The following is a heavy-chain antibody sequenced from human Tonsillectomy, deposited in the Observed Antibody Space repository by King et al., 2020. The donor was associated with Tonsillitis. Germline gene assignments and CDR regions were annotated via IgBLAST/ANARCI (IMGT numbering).Heavy chain of an antibody. Sequence: VQLQESGPGLVKPSETLSLTCTVSGGSISSYYWSWIRQPAGKELEWIGRVYTSGSTNYNPSLKSRVTMSVDTSKNQFSLKLRSVTAADTAVYYCARDWSGSSWYYGMDVWGQGTTVTVSS. V-gene: IGHV4-4*07. CDR1: GGSISSYY. CDR3: ARDWSGSSWYYGMDV. CDR2: VYTSGST. D-gene: IGHD6-13*01. J-gene: IGHJ6*02.